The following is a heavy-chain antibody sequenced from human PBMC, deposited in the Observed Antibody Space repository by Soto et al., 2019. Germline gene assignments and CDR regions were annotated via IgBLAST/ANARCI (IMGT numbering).Heavy chain of an antibody. Sequence: GGSLRLSCAASGLTFSSYAMSWVRQAPGKGLEWVSAISGSGGSTYYADSVKGRFTISRDNSKNTLYLQMNSLRAEDTAVYYCARSRMEYSSSFFVSLCWYGSWFDFPGQIPLVT. CDR3: ARSRMEYSSSFFVSLCWYGSWFDF. D-gene: IGHD6-6*01. J-gene: IGHJ5*01. CDR2: ISGSGGST. V-gene: IGHV3-23*01. CDR1: GLTFSSYA.